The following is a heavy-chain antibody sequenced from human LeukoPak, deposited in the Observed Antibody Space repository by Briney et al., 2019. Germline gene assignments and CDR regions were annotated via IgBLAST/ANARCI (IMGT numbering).Heavy chain of an antibody. Sequence: KSSETLSLTCTVSGGSISSYYWSWIRQPAGKGLEWIGRIYTSGSTNYNPSLKSRVTMSVDTSKNQFSLKLSSVTAADTAVYYCARAENYYFDSDGGDYLDYWGQGTLLTVSS. D-gene: IGHD3-22*01. V-gene: IGHV4-4*07. J-gene: IGHJ4*02. CDR3: ARAENYYFDSDGGDYLDY. CDR1: GGSISSYY. CDR2: IYTSGST.